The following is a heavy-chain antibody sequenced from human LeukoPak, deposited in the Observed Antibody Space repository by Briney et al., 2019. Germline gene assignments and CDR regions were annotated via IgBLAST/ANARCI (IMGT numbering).Heavy chain of an antibody. CDR3: ARDSLRTAIAMAGGNWFDP. Sequence: EASVKVSCKASGYTYTDYHMHWVRQAPGQGLEWMGIINPSGGSTTYAEKSQGRVTMTRDTSTSTVYMELTSLRSEDTAVYYCARDSLRTAIAMAGGNWFDPWGQGTLVTVSP. V-gene: IGHV1-46*01. D-gene: IGHD6-19*01. CDR2: INPSGGST. J-gene: IGHJ5*02. CDR1: GYTYTDYH.